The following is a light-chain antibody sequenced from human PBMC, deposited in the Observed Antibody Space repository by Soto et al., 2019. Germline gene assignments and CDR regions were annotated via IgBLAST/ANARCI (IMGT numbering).Light chain of an antibody. CDR1: QGIGNT. CDR2: RTS. V-gene: IGKV3-15*01. CDR3: QQYGTSPGT. Sequence: EIVMTQSPATLSVSPGEGVTLSCRASQGIGNTLAWYQQKPGQTPRLLIYRTSIRATGVPARFSGSASGTEFTLTITSLQSEDFAVYYCQQYGTSPGTFGQGTKVEIK. J-gene: IGKJ1*01.